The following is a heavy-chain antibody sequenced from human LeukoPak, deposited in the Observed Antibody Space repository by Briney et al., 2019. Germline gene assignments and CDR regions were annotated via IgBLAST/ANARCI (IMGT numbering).Heavy chain of an antibody. J-gene: IGHJ3*02. V-gene: IGHV1-69*11. CDR2: IIPILSQV. CDR1: GGTSSTYA. Sequence: SVKVSCKASGGTSSTYAINWVRQAPGQGLEWMGRIIPILSQVNYAQKFQGRVSITADESTSTAYMDLSSLRSEDTAVYYCVTGSAYRDAFDIWGQGTMVIVSS. CDR3: VTGSAYRDAFDI. D-gene: IGHD5-12*01.